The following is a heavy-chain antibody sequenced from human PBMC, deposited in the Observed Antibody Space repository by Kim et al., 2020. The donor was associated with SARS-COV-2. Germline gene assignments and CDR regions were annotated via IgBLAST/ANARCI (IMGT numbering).Heavy chain of an antibody. CDR3: AKDQSGNYYYYSGMDV. Sequence: GGSLRLSCVASGIMFSSHAMTWVRQAPGKGLERVSIISGGGDITYYADSVKGRFTVSRDNSKNTLYLQMNSLRAEDTALYFCAKDQSGNYYYYSGMDVWG. D-gene: IGHD1-26*01. V-gene: IGHV3-23*01. CDR2: ISGGGDIT. J-gene: IGHJ6*01. CDR1: GIMFSSHA.